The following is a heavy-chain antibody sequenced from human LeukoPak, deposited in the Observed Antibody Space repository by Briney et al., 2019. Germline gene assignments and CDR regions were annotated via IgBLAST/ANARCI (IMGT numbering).Heavy chain of an antibody. CDR1: GFNFSSYS. Sequence: GFPRISRAAPGFNFSSYSMKWVRQGPGKGAGWVSYISSSSSTIYYADSVKGRFTISRDNAKNSLYLQMNSLRAEDTAVYYCARSSAAAGTAPTFDYWGQGTLVTVSS. CDR2: ISSSSSTI. V-gene: IGHV3-48*01. CDR3: ARSSAAAGTAPTFDY. J-gene: IGHJ4*02. D-gene: IGHD6-13*01.